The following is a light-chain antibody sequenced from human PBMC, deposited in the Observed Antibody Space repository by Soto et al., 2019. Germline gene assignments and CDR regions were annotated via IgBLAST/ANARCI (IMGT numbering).Light chain of an antibody. V-gene: IGKV3D-20*01. CDR1: QRVSSSY. J-gene: IGKJ1*01. CDR2: GAS. CDR3: QQHGSSQRT. Sequence: IVLTQAAATLSLSPGDRATLSCGSTQRVSSSYLAWYQQKPGLAPRLLIYGASSRATGIPDRFSGSGSGTDFTLTISSLEPEDFAVYYCQQHGSSQRTFGQGTKVDIK.